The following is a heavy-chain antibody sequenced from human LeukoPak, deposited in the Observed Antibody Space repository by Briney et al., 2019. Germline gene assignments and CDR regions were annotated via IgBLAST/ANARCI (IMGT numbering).Heavy chain of an antibody. CDR1: GFTFSSSSMN. CDR2: ISYSGST. D-gene: IGHD3-10*01. J-gene: IGHJ4*02. CDR3: ARRGSGRLFDY. Sequence: MPGGSLRLSCAASGFTFSSSSMNWVRQAPGKGLEWIGTISYSGSTYYNPSLKSRVTISVDTSKSQFSLKLSSVTAADTAVYYCARRGSGRLFDYWGQGTLVTVSS. V-gene: IGHV4-39*01.